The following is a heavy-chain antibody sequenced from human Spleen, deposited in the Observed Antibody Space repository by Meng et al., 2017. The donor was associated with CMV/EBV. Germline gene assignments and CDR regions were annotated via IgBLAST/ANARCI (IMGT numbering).Heavy chain of an antibody. Sequence: GGFLRRSCAASRFPFSSYAMSWVRQAPGKGLEWVSGISGSGGGTYYADSVKGRFTISRDNSKNTLYLQMNSLRAEDTAVYYCAKVRAHFDWLLCDYWGQGTLVTVSS. CDR3: AKVRAHFDWLLCDY. V-gene: IGHV3-23*01. J-gene: IGHJ4*02. CDR1: RFPFSSYA. D-gene: IGHD3-9*01. CDR2: ISGSGGGT.